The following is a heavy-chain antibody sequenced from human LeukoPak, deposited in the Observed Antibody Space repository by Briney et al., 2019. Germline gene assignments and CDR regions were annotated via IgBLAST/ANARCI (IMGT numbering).Heavy chain of an antibody. CDR2: ISDDGSDT. J-gene: IGHJ6*03. D-gene: IGHD6-6*01. Sequence: PGGSLRLSCEASGFTFSTFPMHWGRQTPDKRLEWVAVISDDGSDTYYADSVKGRFTISRDNSKNTLYLQMNSLSPEDTAVVYCARVGRVSIYPSYMDVWGKGTTVTVSS. CDR3: ARVGRVSIYPSYMDV. CDR1: GFTFSTFP. V-gene: IGHV3-30*04.